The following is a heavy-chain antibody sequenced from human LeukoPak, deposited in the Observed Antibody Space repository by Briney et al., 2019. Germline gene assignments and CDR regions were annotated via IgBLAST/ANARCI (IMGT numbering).Heavy chain of an antibody. J-gene: IGHJ4*02. CDR2: IKPNSCGT. Sequence: GASVTVSCTASGYTFTVHYMHWGRQGPGQGVEWMGWIKPNSCGTNYAQKFQGRVTMTRDTSISTAYMELSRLRSDDTAVYYCARSSDSGSLYWGQGTLVTVSS. D-gene: IGHD1-26*01. CDR1: GYTFTVHY. CDR3: ARSSDSGSLY. V-gene: IGHV1-2*02.